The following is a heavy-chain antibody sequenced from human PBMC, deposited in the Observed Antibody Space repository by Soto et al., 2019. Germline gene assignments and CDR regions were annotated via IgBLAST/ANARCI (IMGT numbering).Heavy chain of an antibody. J-gene: IGHJ5*02. CDR2: IIPIIGII. Sequence: ASVKVSCKASGGTFSTYTITWVRQAPGQGLEWMGRIIPIIGIISYAQKFQGRVTISADKFTGTAYMELTGLRSDDTAVYYCAGDPDSHYNDSHASSYPWGQGTLVTV. D-gene: IGHD4-4*01. V-gene: IGHV1-69*04. CDR3: AGDPDSHYNDSHASSYP. CDR1: GGTFSTYT.